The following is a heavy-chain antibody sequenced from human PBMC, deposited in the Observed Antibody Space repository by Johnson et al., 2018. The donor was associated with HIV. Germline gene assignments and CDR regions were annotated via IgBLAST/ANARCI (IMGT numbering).Heavy chain of an antibody. CDR3: ARERRPWGPDAFDI. J-gene: IGHJ3*02. CDR2: INSDGSST. D-gene: IGHD3-16*01. CDR1: GFTFSNAW. Sequence: MLLVESGGGLVQPGGSLRLSCAASGFTFSNAWMSWVRQAPGKGLEWVSGINSDGSSTSYADSVKGRFTISRDNSKNTLYLQMNSLRAEDTAVYYCARERRPWGPDAFDIWGQGTMVTVSS. V-gene: IGHV3-74*01.